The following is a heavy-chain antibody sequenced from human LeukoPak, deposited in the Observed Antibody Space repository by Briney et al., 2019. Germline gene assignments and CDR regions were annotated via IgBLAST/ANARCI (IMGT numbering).Heavy chain of an antibody. Sequence: GGSLRLSCAASGFTFSSYAMSWVRQAPGKGLEWVSAISGSGGSTYYADSVKGRFTISRDNSKNTLYLQMNSLRAEDTAVYYCAKGASYNWNPVYYYYYGMDVWGQGTTVTVSS. V-gene: IGHV3-23*01. D-gene: IGHD1-20*01. CDR3: AKGASYNWNPVYYYYYGMDV. CDR2: ISGSGGST. J-gene: IGHJ6*02. CDR1: GFTFSSYA.